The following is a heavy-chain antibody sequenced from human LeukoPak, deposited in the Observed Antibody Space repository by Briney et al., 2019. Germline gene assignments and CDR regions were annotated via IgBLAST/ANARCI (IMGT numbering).Heavy chain of an antibody. Sequence: GGSLRLSCAASGFTFSSYAMSWVRQAPGKGLEWVSAISGSGGSTYYADSVKGRFTISRDNSKNTLYLQMNSLRAEDTAVYYCAKDLYSSSWYGGGNYYYGMDVWGQGTTVTVSS. CDR2: ISGSGGST. CDR1: GFTFSSYA. D-gene: IGHD6-13*01. CDR3: AKDLYSSSWYGGGNYYYGMDV. J-gene: IGHJ6*02. V-gene: IGHV3-23*01.